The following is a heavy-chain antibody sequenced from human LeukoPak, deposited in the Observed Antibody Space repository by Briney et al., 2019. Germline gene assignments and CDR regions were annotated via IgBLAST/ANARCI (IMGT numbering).Heavy chain of an antibody. D-gene: IGHD6-13*01. CDR1: GVSISSSNSY. CDR3: ARRSGRAAAGRGWFDP. V-gene: IGHV4-39*07. CDR2: IYYSGST. Sequence: SETLSLTCTVSGVSISSSNSYWGWIRQPPGKGLEWIGSIYYSGSTYYNPSLKSRVTISGDTSKNQFSLKLSSVTAADTAVYYCARRSGRAAAGRGWFDPWGQGTLVTVSS. J-gene: IGHJ5*02.